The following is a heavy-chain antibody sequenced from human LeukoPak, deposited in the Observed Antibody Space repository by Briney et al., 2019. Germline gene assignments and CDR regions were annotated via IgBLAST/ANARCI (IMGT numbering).Heavy chain of an antibody. V-gene: IGHV4-39*01. CDR2: IYYSGST. CDR3: ARHRIAAVSWFDP. CDR1: GGSISSSSYY. J-gene: IGHJ5*02. Sequence: SETLSLTCTVSGGSISSSSYYWGWIRQPPGKGLEWIGSIYYSGSTYYNPSLKSRVTISVDTSKNQFSLKLSSVTAADTAVYYCARHRIAAVSWFDPWGRGTLVTVSS. D-gene: IGHD6-13*01.